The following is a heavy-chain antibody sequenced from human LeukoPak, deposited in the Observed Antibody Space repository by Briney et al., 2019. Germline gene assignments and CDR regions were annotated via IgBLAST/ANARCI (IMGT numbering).Heavy chain of an antibody. CDR3: ARGIYDYVGRSYFDY. Sequence: GESLRLSCAASGFTFSSYSMNWVRQAPGKGLEWVSPISSSSSYIYYADSVKGRFTISRDNAKNSLYLQMNSLRAEDTAVYYCARGIYDYVGRSYFDYWGQGTLVTVSS. J-gene: IGHJ4*02. CDR2: ISSSSSYI. D-gene: IGHD3-16*01. V-gene: IGHV3-21*01. CDR1: GFTFSSYS.